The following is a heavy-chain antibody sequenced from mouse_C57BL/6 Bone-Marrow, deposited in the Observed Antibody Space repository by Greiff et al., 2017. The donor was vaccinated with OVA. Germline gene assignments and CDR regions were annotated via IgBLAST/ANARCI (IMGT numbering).Heavy chain of an antibody. D-gene: IGHD2-3*01. J-gene: IGHJ4*01. Sequence: VQLQQSGAELARPGASVKLSCKASGYTFTSYGISWVKQRTGQGLEWIGEIYPRSGNTYYNEKFKGKATLTADKSSSTAYMELRSLTSEDSAVYFCADGYYSSYYAMDYWGEVTSVTVSS. CDR1: GYTFTSYG. CDR3: ADGYYSSYYAMDY. CDR2: IYPRSGNT. V-gene: IGHV1-81*01.